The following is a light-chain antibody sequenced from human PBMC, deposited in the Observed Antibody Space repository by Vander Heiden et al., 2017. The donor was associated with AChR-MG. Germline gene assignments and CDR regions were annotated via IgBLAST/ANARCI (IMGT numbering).Light chain of an antibody. CDR2: DVT. Sequence: QSALTQPASVSGSPGQSITISCTGTSGDIGTYYYVSWYQQHPGRAPKVIIFDVTDRPSGVSPRFSGSKSGKTASLTISGLQAEDEAFYYCSSFTTVRTLIFGGGTKLTVL. V-gene: IGLV2-14*03. CDR1: SGDIGTYYY. J-gene: IGLJ2*01. CDR3: SSFTTVRTLI.